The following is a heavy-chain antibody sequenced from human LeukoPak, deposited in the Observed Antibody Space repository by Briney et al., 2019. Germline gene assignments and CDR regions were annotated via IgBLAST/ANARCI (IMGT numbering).Heavy chain of an antibody. D-gene: IGHD3-22*01. CDR2: IYYSGST. J-gene: IGHJ4*02. CDR3: ARHSTHYYDTSGTFDY. Sequence: SETLSLTCTVSGGSISSYYWSWIRQPPGKGLEWIGYIYYSGSTNYNPSLKSRVTISVDTSKNQFSLKLSSVTAADTAVYYCARHSTHYYDTSGTFDYWGQRTLVTVSS. CDR1: GGSISSYY. V-gene: IGHV4-59*08.